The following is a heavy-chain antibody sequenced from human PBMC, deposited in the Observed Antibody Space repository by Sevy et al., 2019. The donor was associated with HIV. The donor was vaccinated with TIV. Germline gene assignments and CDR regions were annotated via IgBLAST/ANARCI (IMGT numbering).Heavy chain of an antibody. CDR2: ISGSGGST. J-gene: IGHJ4*02. CDR3: GGYRGYDWPPNFDY. CDR1: GFSFSNYD. Sequence: GGSLRLSCVVSGFSFSNYDMSWVRQAPGKGLEWVSGISGSGGSTYYADSVKDRFTISRDNSKNTLYLQMNSLRAGDTAVYYCGGYRGYDWPPNFDYWGQGTLVTVSS. V-gene: IGHV3-23*01. D-gene: IGHD5-12*01.